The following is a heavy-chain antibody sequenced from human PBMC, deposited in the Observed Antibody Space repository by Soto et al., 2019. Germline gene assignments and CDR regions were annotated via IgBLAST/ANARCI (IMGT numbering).Heavy chain of an antibody. CDR2: MNPNSGNT. Sequence: GASVKVSCKASGYTFTSYDINWVRQATGQGLEWMGWMNPNSGNTGYAQKFQGRVTMTRNTSISTAYMELSSLRSEDTAVYYCARAAVLNYDILTGYYEHYMHVSGKATTVTVSS. V-gene: IGHV1-8*01. J-gene: IGHJ6*03. CDR1: GYTFTSYD. D-gene: IGHD3-9*01. CDR3: ARAAVLNYDILTGYYEHYMHV.